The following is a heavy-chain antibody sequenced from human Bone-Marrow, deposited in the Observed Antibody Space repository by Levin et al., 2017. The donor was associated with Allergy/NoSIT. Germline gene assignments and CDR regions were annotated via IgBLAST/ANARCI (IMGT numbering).Heavy chain of an antibody. V-gene: IGHV4-30-4*01. Sequence: SETLSLTCTVSGGSISSGDYYWSWIRQPPGKGLEWIGYIYYSGSTYYNPSLKSRVTISVDTSKNQFSLKLSSVTAADTAVYYCARAPLGDRPFDYWGQGTLVTVSS. CDR1: GGSISSGDYY. J-gene: IGHJ4*02. CDR2: IYYSGST. CDR3: ARAPLGDRPFDY.